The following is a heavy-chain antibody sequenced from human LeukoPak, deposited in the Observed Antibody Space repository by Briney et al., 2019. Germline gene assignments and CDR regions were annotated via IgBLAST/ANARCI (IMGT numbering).Heavy chain of an antibody. D-gene: IGHD3-10*01. CDR3: ARDLRGADHFDY. CDR1: GYTFTRYG. J-gene: IGHJ4*02. CDR2: ISAYNGNT. Sequence: ASVKVSCKASGYTFTRYGISWVRQAPGQGLGWMGWISAYNGNTNYAQKLQGRVTMTTDTSTSTAYMELRSLRSDDTAVYYCARDLRGADHFDYWGQGTLVTVSS. V-gene: IGHV1-18*01.